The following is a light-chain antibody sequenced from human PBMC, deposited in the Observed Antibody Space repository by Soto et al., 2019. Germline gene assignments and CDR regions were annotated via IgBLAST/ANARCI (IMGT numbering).Light chain of an antibody. CDR3: QSYDSSLSDWV. V-gene: IGLV1-40*01. J-gene: IGLJ3*02. CDR1: SSNIGAGYD. CDR2: GNS. Sequence: QSVLTQPPSVSGAPGQRVTISCTGSSSNIGAGYDVYWYQQLPGTAPKLLIYGNSNRPSGVPDRFSGSKSGTSASLAITGLQAEDEADYYCQSYDSSLSDWVFGGGTKLTVL.